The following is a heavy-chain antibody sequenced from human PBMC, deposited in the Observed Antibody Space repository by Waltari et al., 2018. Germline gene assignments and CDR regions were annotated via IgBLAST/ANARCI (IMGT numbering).Heavy chain of an antibody. Sequence: EVQLVESGGGLAKPGGSVRLACAACGFTCKTYSWNWVRQAPGQGLGCVSSISDTSTYIDYAVSLRGRFTTSRDNAKNSLYLQLNSLRAEDTAVYYCVRGGTGMQRVESLDYWGQGILVTVSS. CDR3: VRGGTGMQRVESLDY. CDR2: ISDTSTYI. J-gene: IGHJ4*02. CDR1: GFTCKTYS. D-gene: IGHD3-9*01. V-gene: IGHV3-21*01.